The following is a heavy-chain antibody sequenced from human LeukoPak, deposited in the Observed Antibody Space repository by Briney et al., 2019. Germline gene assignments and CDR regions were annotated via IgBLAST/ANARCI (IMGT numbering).Heavy chain of an antibody. CDR1: GYTFTSYG. Sequence: ASVKVSCKASGYTFTSYGISWVRQAPGQGREGMGWISAYNGNTNYAQKLQGRVTMTTDTSTSTAYMELRSLRSDDTAVYYCARVLAVAGHYYYYGMDVWGQGTTATVSS. J-gene: IGHJ6*02. D-gene: IGHD6-19*01. CDR3: ARVLAVAGHYYYYGMDV. CDR2: ISAYNGNT. V-gene: IGHV1-18*01.